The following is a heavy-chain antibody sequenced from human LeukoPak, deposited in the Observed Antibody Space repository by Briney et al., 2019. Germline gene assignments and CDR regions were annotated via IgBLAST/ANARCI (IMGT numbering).Heavy chain of an antibody. Sequence: GGSLRLSCAASGFTFSSYAMSWVRQAPGKGLEWVSAISGSGGGTYYADPVQGRFTISRDNSKNTLYLQMDSLRAEDTAVYYCAKDHSGYDPSYFDYWGQGTLVTVSS. J-gene: IGHJ4*02. D-gene: IGHD5-12*01. CDR2: ISGSGGGT. CDR3: AKDHSGYDPSYFDY. V-gene: IGHV3-23*01. CDR1: GFTFSSYA.